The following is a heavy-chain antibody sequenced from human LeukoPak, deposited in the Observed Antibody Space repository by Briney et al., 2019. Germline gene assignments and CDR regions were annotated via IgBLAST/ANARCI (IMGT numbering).Heavy chain of an antibody. CDR2: IIPIFGTA. CDR3: ARGPNAGGFGGREYYFDY. J-gene: IGHJ4*02. V-gene: IGHV1-69*13. Sequence: GASVKVSCKASGGTFSSYAISWVRQAPGQGLEWMGGIIPIFGTANYAQKFQGRVTITADESTSTAYMELSSLRSEDTAVYYCARGPNAGGFGGREYYFDYWDQGTLVTVSS. CDR1: GGTFSSYA. D-gene: IGHD3-10*01.